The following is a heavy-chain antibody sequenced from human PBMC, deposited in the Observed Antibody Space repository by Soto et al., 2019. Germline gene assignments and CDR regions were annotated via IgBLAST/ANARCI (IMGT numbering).Heavy chain of an antibody. D-gene: IGHD6-13*01. Sequence: QVQLVESGGGVVQPGRSLRLSCAASGFTFSSYGMHWVRQAPGKGLEGVAVIWYDGNNKYYADSVKGRFTISRDNSKNTLFLQMNSLRAEDTAVYYCARWGIAAGDYWGQGTLVTVSS. J-gene: IGHJ4*02. CDR2: IWYDGNNK. CDR1: GFTFSSYG. CDR3: ARWGIAAGDY. V-gene: IGHV3-33*01.